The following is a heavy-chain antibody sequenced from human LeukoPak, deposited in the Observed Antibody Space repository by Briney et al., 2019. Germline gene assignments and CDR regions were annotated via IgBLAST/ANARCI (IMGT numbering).Heavy chain of an antibody. Sequence: GGSLRLSCAASGLTVSSNYMSWVRQAPGKGLEWVSDIYRDGTTFYADSLKGRFTISRDNSRNTLYLQMISLRAEGTAVYFCARHLHYDSGAFDIWGQGTMVAVSS. J-gene: IGHJ3*02. CDR2: IYRDGTT. CDR3: ARHLHYDSGAFDI. V-gene: IGHV3-53*01. D-gene: IGHD3-22*01. CDR1: GLTVSSNY.